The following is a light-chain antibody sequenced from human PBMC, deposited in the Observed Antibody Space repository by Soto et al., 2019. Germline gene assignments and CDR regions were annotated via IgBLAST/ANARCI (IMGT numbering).Light chain of an antibody. V-gene: IGKV1-5*03. CDR1: QIISSW. Sequence: DIQMTQSPSTLSASVGDRVTITCRASQIISSWLAWYQQKPGTAPNLLIYKASTLQSGVPSRFSGSGSGTEFTLTISSLQPDDYATYYCQQYNDNWTFGQGTKVEIK. CDR2: KAS. J-gene: IGKJ1*01. CDR3: QQYNDNWT.